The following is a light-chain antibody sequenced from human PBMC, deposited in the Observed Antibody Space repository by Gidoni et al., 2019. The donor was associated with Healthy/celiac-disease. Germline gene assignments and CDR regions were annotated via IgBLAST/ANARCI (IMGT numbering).Light chain of an antibody. CDR3: QQYGISPYT. Sequence: ESVLTQSPGTLSLSPGERATLSCRASQSVSSNNLAWYQQKPGQAPRLLIYGASSRATDIPDRFSGSGSGTDFTLTISRLEPEDFAVYYCQQYGISPYTFGQGTNLEIK. V-gene: IGKV3-20*01. CDR2: GAS. CDR1: QSVSSNN. J-gene: IGKJ2*01.